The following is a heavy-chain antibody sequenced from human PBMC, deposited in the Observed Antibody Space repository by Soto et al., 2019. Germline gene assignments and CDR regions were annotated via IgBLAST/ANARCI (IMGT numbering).Heavy chain of an antibody. D-gene: IGHD3-16*02. V-gene: IGHV3-48*02. CDR1: GFTFSSYS. J-gene: IGHJ4*02. Sequence: ESGGGLVQPGGSLRLSCAASGFTFSSYSMNWVRQAPGKGLEWVSYISSSSSTIYYADSVKGRFTISRDNAKNSLYLQMNSLRDEDTAVYYCARATLRLGELSLGYWGQGTLVTVSS. CDR2: ISSSSSTI. CDR3: ARATLRLGELSLGY.